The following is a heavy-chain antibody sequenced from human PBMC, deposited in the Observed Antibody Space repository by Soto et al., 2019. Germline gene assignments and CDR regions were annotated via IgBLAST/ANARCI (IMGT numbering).Heavy chain of an antibody. CDR1: GFTFSSRW. D-gene: IGHD3-3*01. V-gene: IGHV3-74*01. CDR2: INSDGSTT. CDR3: ARDSRPPITIFGVVTNWFDP. J-gene: IGHJ5*02. Sequence: GGSLRLSCASSGFTFSSRWMHWVRQAPGKGLVWVSYINSDGSTTTYADSVKGRFTISRDNAKNTVYLQMNSLRAEDTAVYYCARDSRPPITIFGVVTNWFDPWGQGTLVTVSS.